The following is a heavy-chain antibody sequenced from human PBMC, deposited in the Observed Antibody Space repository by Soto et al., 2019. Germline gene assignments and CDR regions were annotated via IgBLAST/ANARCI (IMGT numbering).Heavy chain of an antibody. Sequence: QVQLVQSGAEVKEPGSSVKVSCKASGGTFSTYTLSWMRQAPGQGLEWMGRIIPILDVANYPQKFQGRVTITADKSTTTAYMELRSLRSEDTAVYYCARDGLYCSGGSCYSFDYWGQGTLVIVSS. V-gene: IGHV1-69*08. J-gene: IGHJ4*02. CDR1: GGTFSTYT. CDR2: IIPILDVA. CDR3: ARDGLYCSGGSCYSFDY. D-gene: IGHD2-15*01.